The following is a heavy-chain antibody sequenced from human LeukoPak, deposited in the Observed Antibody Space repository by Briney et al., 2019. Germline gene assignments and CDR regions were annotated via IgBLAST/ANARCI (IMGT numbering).Heavy chain of an antibody. CDR3: ARAYYDILTGYYTSFDY. Sequence: SETLPLTCAVSGGSISSGGYPWSWIRQPPGKGLEWIGYIYHSGSTYYNPSLKSRVTISVDRSKNQFSLKLSSVTAADTAVYYCARAYYDILTGYYTSFDYWGQGTLVTVSS. CDR2: IYHSGST. J-gene: IGHJ4*02. V-gene: IGHV4-30-2*01. CDR1: GGSISSGGYP. D-gene: IGHD3-9*01.